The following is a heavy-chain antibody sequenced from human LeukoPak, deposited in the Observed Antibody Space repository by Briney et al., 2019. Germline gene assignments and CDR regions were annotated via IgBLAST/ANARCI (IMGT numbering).Heavy chain of an antibody. Sequence: SETLSLTCAVYGGSFSGYYWSWIRQPPGKGLEWIGEINHSGSTNYDPSLKSRVTISVDTSKNQFSLKLSSVTAADTAVYYCVRDDDGVVGATRDSWGQGTLVTVSS. CDR3: VRDDDGVVGATRDS. J-gene: IGHJ4*02. CDR2: INHSGST. V-gene: IGHV4-34*01. D-gene: IGHD1-26*01. CDR1: GGSFSGYY.